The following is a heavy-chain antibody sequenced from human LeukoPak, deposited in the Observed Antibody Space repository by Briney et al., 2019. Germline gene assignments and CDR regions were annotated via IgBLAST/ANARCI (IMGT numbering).Heavy chain of an antibody. CDR3: ARTLRYFDWLSTFDY. J-gene: IGHJ4*02. CDR2: IYYTGST. V-gene: IGHV4-31*03. CDR1: GGSISGGGYH. Sequence: PSETLSLTCTVSGGSISGGGYHWSWIRQHPGKGLEWIGYIYYTGSTYYNPSLKSRVTISVDTSKNQFSLEMNSVTAADTAVYYCARTLRYFDWLSTFDYWGQGTLVTVSS. D-gene: IGHD3-9*01.